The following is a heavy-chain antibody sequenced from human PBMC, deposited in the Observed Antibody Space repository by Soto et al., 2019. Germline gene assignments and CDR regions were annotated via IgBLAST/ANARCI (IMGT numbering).Heavy chain of an antibody. D-gene: IGHD3-3*01. V-gene: IGHV3-74*01. Sequence: EVQLVESGGDLVQPGGFLRLSCATSGFTFSRYWMHWVRQVPGKGLVWVLRINSDGSSLSYSDSVKGRITISRDNAKNKLYLQMNSLGVEDTAVYYCARLPVDTITSLDYWGQGTLVTVSS. CDR3: ARLPVDTITSLDY. CDR2: INSDGSSL. CDR1: GFTFSRYW. J-gene: IGHJ4*02.